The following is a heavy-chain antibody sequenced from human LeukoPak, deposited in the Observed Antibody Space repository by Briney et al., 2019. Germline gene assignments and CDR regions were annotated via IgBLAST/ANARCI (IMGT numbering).Heavy chain of an antibody. CDR3: ARVYAMVRGVIDL. D-gene: IGHD3-10*01. CDR1: GYTFTSYD. Sequence: ASVKVSCKASGYTFTSYDINWVRQATGQGLEWMGWMNPNSGNTGYAQKFQGRVTVTRNTSISTAYMELSSLRSEDTAVYYCARVYAMVRGVIDLWGQGTLVTVSS. V-gene: IGHV1-8*01. J-gene: IGHJ5*02. CDR2: MNPNSGNT.